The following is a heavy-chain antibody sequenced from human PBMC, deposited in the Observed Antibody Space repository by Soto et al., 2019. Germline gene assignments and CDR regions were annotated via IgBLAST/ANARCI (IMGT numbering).Heavy chain of an antibody. CDR3: ARDRDNWNLSPKEYYYGMDV. CDR2: IYYSGST. V-gene: IGHV4-31*03. CDR1: GGSISSGGYY. Sequence: QVQLQESGPGLVKPSQTLSLTCTVSGGSISSGGYYWSWIRQHPGKGLEWIGYIYYSGSTYYNPSLKSRVTISVDTSKSQFSLKLSSVTAADTAVYYCARDRDNWNLSPKEYYYGMDVWGQGTTVTVSS. D-gene: IGHD1-20*01. J-gene: IGHJ6*02.